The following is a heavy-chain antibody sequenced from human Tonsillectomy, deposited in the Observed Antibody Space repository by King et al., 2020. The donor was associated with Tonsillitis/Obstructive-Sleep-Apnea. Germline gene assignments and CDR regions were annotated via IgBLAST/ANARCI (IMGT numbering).Heavy chain of an antibody. CDR2: INHSGST. J-gene: IGHJ4*02. Sequence: VQLQQWGAGLLKPSETLSLTCAVYGGSFSGYYWSWIRQPPGKGLEWIGEINHSGSTNYNPSLKSRVTISVDTSKNQFSLKLSSVTAADTAVYYCARERYSGSYGFDYWGQGTLVTVPS. CDR3: ARERYSGSYGFDY. D-gene: IGHD1-26*01. V-gene: IGHV4-34*01. CDR1: GGSFSGYY.